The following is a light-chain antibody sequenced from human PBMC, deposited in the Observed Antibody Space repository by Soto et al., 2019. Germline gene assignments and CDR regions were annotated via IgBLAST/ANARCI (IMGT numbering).Light chain of an antibody. CDR2: AAS. CDR1: QSISSY. CDR3: QQSYSTPPYT. J-gene: IGKJ2*01. V-gene: IGKV1-39*01. Sequence: DIQMTQSPSSLSASVGDRVTITCLASQSISSYLNWYQQKPGKAPKLLIYAASSLQSGVPSRFSGSGSGTDCTLSISSLQPEDFATYYCQQSYSTPPYTFDQGTKLEIK.